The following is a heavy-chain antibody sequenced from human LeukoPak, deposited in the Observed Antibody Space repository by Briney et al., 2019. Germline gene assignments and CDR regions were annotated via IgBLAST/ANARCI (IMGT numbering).Heavy chain of an antibody. CDR2: INPNSGDT. J-gene: IGHJ3*02. CDR1: GYTLSGDY. Sequence: ASVKVSCKASGYTLSGDYMHWVRQAPGQGLEWMGWINPNSGDTKSAKKFQGRVTMTTDTSISTAYMELSRLRSDDTAVYYCARPTGDAFDIWGQGTMVTVSS. CDR3: ARPTGDAFDI. D-gene: IGHD1-14*01. V-gene: IGHV1-2*02.